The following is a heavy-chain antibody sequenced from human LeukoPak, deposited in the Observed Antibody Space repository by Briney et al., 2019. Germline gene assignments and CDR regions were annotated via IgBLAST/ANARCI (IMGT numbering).Heavy chain of an antibody. D-gene: IGHD3-10*01. J-gene: IGHJ4*02. Sequence: GGSLRLSCAASGFTFSSYAMSWVRQAPGKGLEWVSAISGSGGSTYYADSVKGRFTISRDNSKNTLYLQMNSLRAEDTGVYYCAKAPWRDYYGSGSYPFDYWGQGTLVTVSS. CDR1: GFTFSSYA. CDR3: AKAPWRDYYGSGSYPFDY. V-gene: IGHV3-23*01. CDR2: ISGSGGST.